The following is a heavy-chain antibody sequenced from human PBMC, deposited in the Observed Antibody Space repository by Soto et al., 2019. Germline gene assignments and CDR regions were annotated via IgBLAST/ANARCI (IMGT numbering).Heavy chain of an antibody. CDR1: GFTFDDYA. J-gene: IGHJ6*02. D-gene: IGHD6-19*01. V-gene: IGHV3-9*01. CDR2: ISWNSGSI. CDR3: AKGAAGTGEYYYYGMDV. Sequence: GGSLRLSCAASGFTFDDYAMHWVRQAPGKGLEWVSGISWNSGSIGYADSVKGRFTISRDNAKNSLYLQMNSLRAEDTALYYCAKGAAGTGEYYYYGMDVWGQGTTVTVSS.